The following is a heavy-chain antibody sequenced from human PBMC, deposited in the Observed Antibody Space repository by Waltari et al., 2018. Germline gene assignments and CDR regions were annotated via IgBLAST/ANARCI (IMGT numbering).Heavy chain of an antibody. D-gene: IGHD5-12*01. V-gene: IGHV3-48*01. J-gene: IGHJ3*02. CDR2: ISSSTTT. Sequence: EVQLVESGGGMVQPGESLRLACAAVGFTFSPNNMNWVRQAPGKGLEWVSYISSSTTTYYADYVKGRFTISRDNAKNSLYLQMNSLRAEDTALYYCARGRDGYIQDVFDIWGQGTMVSVSS. CDR1: GFTFSPNN. CDR3: ARGRDGYIQDVFDI.